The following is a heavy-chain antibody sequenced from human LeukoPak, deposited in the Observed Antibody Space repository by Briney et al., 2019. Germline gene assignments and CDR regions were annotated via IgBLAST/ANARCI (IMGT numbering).Heavy chain of an antibody. D-gene: IGHD6-13*01. J-gene: IGHJ4*02. CDR3: ARGVYVGKQLVR. V-gene: IGHV4-34*01. Sequence: SETLSLTCAVYGGSFSGYYWSWIRQPPGKGLEWIGEINHSGSTNYNPSLKSRVTISVDTSKNQFSLKLSSVAAADTAVYYCARGVYVGKQLVRWGQGTLVTVSS. CDR2: INHSGST. CDR1: GGSFSGYY.